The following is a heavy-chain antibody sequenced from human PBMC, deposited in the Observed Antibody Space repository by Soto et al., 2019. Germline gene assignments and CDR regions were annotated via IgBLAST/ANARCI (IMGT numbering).Heavy chain of an antibody. J-gene: IGHJ5*02. V-gene: IGHV5-10-1*01. CDR3: ARHAGGRYNWFDP. CDR1: GYTFTYRY. D-gene: IGHD6-19*01. Sequence: GASVKVSCKASGYTFTYRYLHWVRQAPGQALEWMGRIDPSDSYTNYSPSFQGHVTISADKSISTAYLQWSSLKASDTAMYYCARHAGGRYNWFDPWGQGTLVTVSS. CDR2: IDPSDSYT.